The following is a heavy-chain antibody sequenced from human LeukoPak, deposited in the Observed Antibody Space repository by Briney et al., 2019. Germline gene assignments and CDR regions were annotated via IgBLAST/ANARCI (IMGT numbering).Heavy chain of an antibody. CDR2: ISYHARDQ. CDR1: GFTFSDHA. CDR3: AAQPCINGICYLDY. Sequence: PGGSLRLSCTASGFTFSDHAMHWVRQAPGKGLEWVTVISYHARDQFNADSVKGRFTVSRDNSRNTLYLQMNSLRAEDSAVYYCAAQPCINGICYLDYWGQGTLVTVSS. J-gene: IGHJ4*02. D-gene: IGHD2-8*01. V-gene: IGHV3-30*04.